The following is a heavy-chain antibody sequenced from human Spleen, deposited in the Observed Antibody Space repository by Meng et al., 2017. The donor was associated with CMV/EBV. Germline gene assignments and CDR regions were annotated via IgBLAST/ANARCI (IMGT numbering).Heavy chain of an antibody. Sequence: SETLSLTCTVSGGSISSSSYYWGWIRQPPGKGLEWIGSIYYSGSTYYNPSLKSRVTISVDTSKNQFSLKLSSVTAADTAVYFCARDNTIYNWFDPWGQGTLVTVSS. CDR3: ARDNTIYNWFDP. D-gene: IGHD5-24*01. CDR1: GGSISSSSYY. V-gene: IGHV4-39*07. J-gene: IGHJ5*02. CDR2: IYYSGST.